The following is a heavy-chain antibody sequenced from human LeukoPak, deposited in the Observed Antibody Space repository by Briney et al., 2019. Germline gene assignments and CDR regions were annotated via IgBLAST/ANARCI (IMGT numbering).Heavy chain of an antibody. D-gene: IGHD6-19*01. V-gene: IGHV4-59*08. Sequence: SETLSLTCTVSGGSISSCYWSWIRQPPGKGLEWIGYIYYSGSTNYNPSLKSRVTISVDTSKNQFSLKLSSVTAADTAVYYCARQGSSGWYYYFDYWGQGTLVTVSS. CDR2: IYYSGST. J-gene: IGHJ4*02. CDR1: GGSISSCY. CDR3: ARQGSSGWYYYFDY.